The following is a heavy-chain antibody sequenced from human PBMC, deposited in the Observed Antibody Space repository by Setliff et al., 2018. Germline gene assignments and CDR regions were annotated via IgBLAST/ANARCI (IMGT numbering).Heavy chain of an antibody. CDR2: IYVGGSA. V-gene: IGHV4-61*02. D-gene: IGHD1-1*01. CDR1: GGSISSGSYY. Sequence: PSETLSLTCTVSGGSISSGSYYWTWIRQPAGKGLEWIGRIYVGGSANYNPSLKNRVTISVDTSKNQFSLKLSSVTAADTAVYYCARANKKLDYWGQGIQVTVSS. CDR3: ARANKKLDY. J-gene: IGHJ4*02.